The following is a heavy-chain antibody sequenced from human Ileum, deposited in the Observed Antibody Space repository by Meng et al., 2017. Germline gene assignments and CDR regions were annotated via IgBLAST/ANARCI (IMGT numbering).Heavy chain of an antibody. D-gene: IGHD6-13*01. V-gene: IGHV3-73*02. CDR3: TRLYSAG. Sequence: EVQLVESGGGLVQPVWSLTLCCAAAGVSFSDSSMPWVRQAAGKGLEGVGHIRSKANNYATAYAASVKGRFTISRDESKNTAYLQMSSLKTEDTAVYYCTRLYSAGWGQGTLVTVSS. J-gene: IGHJ4*02. CDR2: IRSKANNYAT. CDR1: GVSFSDSS.